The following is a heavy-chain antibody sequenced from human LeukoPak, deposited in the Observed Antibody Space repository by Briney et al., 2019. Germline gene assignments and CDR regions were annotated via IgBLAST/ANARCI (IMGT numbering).Heavy chain of an antibody. CDR2: VDPEDGET. J-gene: IGHJ3*02. CDR3: ATDGIYCAQHLYAFDI. CDR1: GYTFTDYY. D-gene: IGHD3-10*01. V-gene: IGHV1-69-2*01. Sequence: ASVKVSCKVSGYTFTDYYMHWVQQAPGKGLEWRGLVDPEDGETIYAEKFQGRVTITADTSTDTAYMELSSLRSEDTAVYYCATDGIYCAQHLYAFDIWGQGTMVAVSS.